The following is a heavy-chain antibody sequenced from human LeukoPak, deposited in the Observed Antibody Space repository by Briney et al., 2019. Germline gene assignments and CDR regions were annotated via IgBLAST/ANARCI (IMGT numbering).Heavy chain of an antibody. Sequence: SETLSLTCTVSGGSISSSSYYWGWIRQPTGKGLEWIGSIYYSGSTYHNPSLKSRVTISVDTSKNQFSLKLSSMTAADTAVYYCAREGGAGWPKGWFDPWGQGTLVTVSS. V-gene: IGHV4-39*02. D-gene: IGHD6-19*01. J-gene: IGHJ5*02. CDR2: IYYSGST. CDR3: AREGGAGWPKGWFDP. CDR1: GGSISSSSYY.